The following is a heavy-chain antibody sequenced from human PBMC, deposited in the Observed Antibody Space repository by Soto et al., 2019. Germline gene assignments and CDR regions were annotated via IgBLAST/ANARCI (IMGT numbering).Heavy chain of an antibody. CDR2: IHYTGTT. CDR3: AGGTGAGACDI. CDR1: GGSMNNFY. D-gene: IGHD3-16*01. J-gene: IGHJ3*02. Sequence: PSETLSLTCTVSGGSMNNFYWSWVRQPPGKGLEWIGYIHYTGTTNYNPSLKDRVTISVDTSKNQYSLRLNSVTSADTAVYHCAGGTGAGACDIWGQGTLVTVSS. V-gene: IGHV4-59*01.